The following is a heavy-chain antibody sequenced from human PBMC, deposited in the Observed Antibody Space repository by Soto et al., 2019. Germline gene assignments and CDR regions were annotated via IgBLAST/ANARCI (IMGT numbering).Heavy chain of an antibody. D-gene: IGHD2-8*02. Sequence: GGSLRLSCAASGFTFSSYAMSWVRQAPGKGLEWVSAISGSGGSTYYADSVKGRFTISRDSSKNTLYLQMNSLTAGDTAGYYCAKATATGGGAFDICGQGTMVIVSS. CDR3: AKATATGGGAFDI. CDR2: ISGSGGST. J-gene: IGHJ3*02. CDR1: GFTFSSYA. V-gene: IGHV3-23*01.